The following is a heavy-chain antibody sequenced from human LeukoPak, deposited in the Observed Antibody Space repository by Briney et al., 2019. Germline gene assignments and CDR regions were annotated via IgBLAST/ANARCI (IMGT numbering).Heavy chain of an antibody. J-gene: IGHJ4*02. CDR2: IFYSGST. V-gene: IGHV4-59*01. Sequence: PSETLSLTCTVSGGSISSYYWTWIRQPPGKGLGGIGYIFYSGSTTYNPSLKSRVSISVDTSQNQFSLKLSSVTAADTAVYYCARGDYYDSSGYYLPRYWGQGTLVTVSS. CDR3: ARGDYYDSSGYYLPRY. D-gene: IGHD3-22*01. CDR1: GGSISSYY.